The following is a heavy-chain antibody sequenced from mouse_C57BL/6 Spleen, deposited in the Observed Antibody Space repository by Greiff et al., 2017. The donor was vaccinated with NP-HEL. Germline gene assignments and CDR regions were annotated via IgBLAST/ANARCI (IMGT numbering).Heavy chain of an antibody. Sequence: QVQLQQPGAELVKPGASVKLSCKASGYTFTSYWMHWVKQRPGQGLEWIGMIHPNSGSTNYNEKFKSKATLTVDKSSSTAYMQLSSLTTENSAVYYCARYDSYILGMDYWGQGTSVTVSS. CDR2: IHPNSGST. V-gene: IGHV1-64*01. D-gene: IGHD2-3*01. J-gene: IGHJ4*01. CDR1: GYTFTSYW. CDR3: ARYDSYILGMDY.